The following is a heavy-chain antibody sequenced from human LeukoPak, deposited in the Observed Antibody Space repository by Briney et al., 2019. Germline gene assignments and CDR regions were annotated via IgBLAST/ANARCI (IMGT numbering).Heavy chain of an antibody. CDR3: ARDPGYSYAMDS. J-gene: IGHJ4*02. CDR1: GFTFSSYS. Sequence: GGSLRLSCAASGFTFSSYSMNWVRQAPGKGLEWISYISHGSSRIFYADFVEVRFTVSRDDAKNALYLQMNSLRVEDTAVYYCARDPGYSYAMDSWGQGTLVIVSS. V-gene: IGHV3-48*01. D-gene: IGHD5-18*01. CDR2: ISHGSSRI.